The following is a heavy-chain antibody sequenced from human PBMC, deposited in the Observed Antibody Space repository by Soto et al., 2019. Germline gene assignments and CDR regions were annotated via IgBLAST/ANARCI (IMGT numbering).Heavy chain of an antibody. CDR1: GFTFSNAW. J-gene: IGHJ4*02. V-gene: IGHV3-15*01. D-gene: IGHD1-7*01. Sequence: LRLSCAASGFTFSNAWMSWVRQAPGKGLEWVGRIKSKTDGGTTDYAAPVKGRFTISRDDSKNTLYLQMNSLKTEDTAVYYCTTYRYNWNYAYYFDYWGQGTLVTVSS. CDR2: IKSKTDGGTT. CDR3: TTYRYNWNYAYYFDY.